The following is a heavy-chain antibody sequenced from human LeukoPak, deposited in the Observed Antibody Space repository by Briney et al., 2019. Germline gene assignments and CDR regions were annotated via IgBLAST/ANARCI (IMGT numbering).Heavy chain of an antibody. D-gene: IGHD3-10*01. CDR2: INPNSGGT. V-gene: IGHV1-2*02. J-gene: IGHJ6*03. CDR3: AREAPRMVRHYMDV. Sequence: ASVKVSCKASGYTFTGYYMHWVRQAPGQGLEWMGWINPNSGGTNYAQKFQGRVTMTRDTSISTAYMELSRLRSDDTAAYYCAREAPRMVRHYMDVWGKGNTVTISS. CDR1: GYTFTGYY.